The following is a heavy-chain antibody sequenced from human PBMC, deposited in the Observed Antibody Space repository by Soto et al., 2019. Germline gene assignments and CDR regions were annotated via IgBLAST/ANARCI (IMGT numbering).Heavy chain of an antibody. CDR3: GKNDWYRFDP. CDR2: IYHNGRF. CDR1: GGSITSNW. Sequence: SETLSLTCAVSGGSITSNWWSWVRQPPGKGLEWIGEIYHNGRFNYNPSLRSRLTISIDKSKNQLSLKLTSVTAADTAVHYCGKNDWYRFDPGARETRVTVSS. V-gene: IGHV4-4*02. J-gene: IGHJ5*02. D-gene: IGHD3-9*01.